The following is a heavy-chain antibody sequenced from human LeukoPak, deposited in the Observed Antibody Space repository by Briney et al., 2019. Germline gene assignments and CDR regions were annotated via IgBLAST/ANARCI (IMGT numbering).Heavy chain of an antibody. J-gene: IGHJ3*02. D-gene: IGHD2-2*01. Sequence: SETLSLTCTVSGGSISSYYWSWIRQPPGKGLEWIGYIYYSGSTNYNPSLKSRVTISVDTSKNQFSLKLNSVTAADTAVYYCARYGLLGLSEINAFHIWGQGTMVTVSS. V-gene: IGHV4-59*12. CDR2: IYYSGST. CDR1: GGSISSYY. CDR3: ARYGLLGLSEINAFHI.